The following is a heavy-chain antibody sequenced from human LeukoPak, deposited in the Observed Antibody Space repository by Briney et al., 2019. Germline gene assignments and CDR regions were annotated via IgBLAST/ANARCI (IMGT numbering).Heavy chain of an antibody. Sequence: PSDTLSLTCAVYGGSFSGYYWSWIRQPPGKGLEWIGGINHSGSTNYNPSIKSRVTISVDTCKNQFSLNLTSVTAADTAVYYCARLYIGGYSRSINYNWFDPCGQGTLVTVSS. D-gene: IGHD6-13*01. V-gene: IGHV4-34*01. J-gene: IGHJ5*02. CDR3: ARLYIGGYSRSINYNWFDP. CDR2: INHSGST. CDR1: GGSFSGYY.